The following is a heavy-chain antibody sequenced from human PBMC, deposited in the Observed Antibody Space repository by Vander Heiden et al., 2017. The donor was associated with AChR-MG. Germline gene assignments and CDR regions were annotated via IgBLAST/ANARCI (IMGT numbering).Heavy chain of an antibody. CDR2: VDPEDGET. D-gene: IGHD2-2*01. Sequence: QVHLVQSGAEVKKPGASVKVSCKASGYSLIEVSVPWVRQAPGKGLEWMGGVDPEDGETVYAQKFRGRVTMTEDTSANTAYMDMSSLRSEDTAVYYCATFRDLLSGTRLDYWGQGTQVTVSS. V-gene: IGHV1-24*01. CDR3: ATFRDLLSGTRLDY. CDR1: GYSLIEVS. J-gene: IGHJ4*02.